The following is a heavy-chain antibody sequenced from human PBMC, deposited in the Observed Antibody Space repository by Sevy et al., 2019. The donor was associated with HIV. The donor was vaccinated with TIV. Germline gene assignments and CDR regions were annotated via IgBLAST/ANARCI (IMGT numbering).Heavy chain of an antibody. D-gene: IGHD3-22*01. J-gene: IGHJ4*02. CDR2: IYYSGST. V-gene: IGHV4-59*13. CDR3: ARRYFYDSRGSTVFDY. CDR1: GVSISSFY. Sequence: SETLSLTCTVSGVSISSFYWSWIRQPPGKGLEWIGNIYYSGSTNYNPSPKSRVTISVDTSKNPFSLKLGSVTAADTAVYYCARRYFYDSRGSTVFDYWGQGTLVTVSS.